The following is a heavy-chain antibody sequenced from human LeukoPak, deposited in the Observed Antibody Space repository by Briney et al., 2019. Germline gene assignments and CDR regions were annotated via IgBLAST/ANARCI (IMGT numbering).Heavy chain of an antibody. CDR2: MNPNSGNT. CDR3: ARGDSSSSSLNY. CDR1: GYTFTSYD. V-gene: IGHV1-8*01. Sequence: ASVKVSCKASGYTFTSYDINWVRQATGQGLEWMGWMNPNSGNTGYAQKFQGRVTMTRNTSISTAYMELSSLRSEDTAVYYCARGDSSSSSLNYWGQGTLVTVSP. J-gene: IGHJ4*02. D-gene: IGHD6-6*01.